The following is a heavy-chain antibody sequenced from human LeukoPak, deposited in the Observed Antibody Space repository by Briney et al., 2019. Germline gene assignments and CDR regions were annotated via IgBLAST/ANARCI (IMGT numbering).Heavy chain of an antibody. Sequence: ASVKLSCKASGYTFSSYAISWVRQAPGQGLEWMGWILPIVDKANYAQKLQGRVTITTDKSTNTAYMQLSSLRSEDTAVYYCARGLEHGNYDYYMDLWGKGTTVAVSS. J-gene: IGHJ6*03. D-gene: IGHD1/OR15-1a*01. CDR3: ARGLEHGNYDYYMDL. CDR1: GYTFSSYA. V-gene: IGHV1-69*10. CDR2: ILPIVDKA.